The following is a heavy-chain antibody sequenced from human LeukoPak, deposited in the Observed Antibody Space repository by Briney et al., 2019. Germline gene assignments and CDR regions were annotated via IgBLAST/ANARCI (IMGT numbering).Heavy chain of an antibody. CDR1: GYTLTELS. V-gene: IGHV1-24*01. CDR3: ATPRGYYDILTGYSSFDP. CDR2: FDTEDGET. D-gene: IGHD3-9*01. Sequence: ASVKVSCKVSGYTLTELSMHWVRQAPGKGLEWLGGFDTEDGETIYAQKFQGRVTMTEDTSTDTAYMELSSLRSEDTAVYYCATPRGYYDILTGYSSFDPWGEGSLVTVSS. J-gene: IGHJ5*02.